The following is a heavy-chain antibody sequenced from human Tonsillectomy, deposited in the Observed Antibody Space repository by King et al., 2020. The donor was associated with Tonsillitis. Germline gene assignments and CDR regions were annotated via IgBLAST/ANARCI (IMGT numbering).Heavy chain of an antibody. J-gene: IGHJ4*02. V-gene: IGHV3-30-3*01. CDR2: VSYDGTNK. CDR3: ARGKTMIIVGPLDY. D-gene: IGHD3-22*01. Sequence: VQLVESGGGVVQPGRSLRLSCGASGFTFRTYPMHWVRQAPGKGLEWVAVVSYDGTNKYYADSARGRFTISRDNSKNTLYLQINSLRGEDTAVYYCARGKTMIIVGPLDYWGQGTPVTVSS. CDR1: GFTFRTYP.